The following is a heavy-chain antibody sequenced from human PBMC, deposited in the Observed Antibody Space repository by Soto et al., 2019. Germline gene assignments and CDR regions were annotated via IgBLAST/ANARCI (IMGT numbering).Heavy chain of an antibody. CDR3: ARNHIAASGTSAYEI. CDR2: ISPSSSYT. J-gene: IGHJ3*02. Sequence: GGSLRLSCAASGFTFSDYYMSWIRQAPGKGLEWVSYISPSSSYTNYAVSVKGRFTISRDNAKNSVYLQMNSLRAEDTAVYYCARNHIAASGTSAYEIWGQGTMVTVSS. CDR1: GFTFSDYY. D-gene: IGHD6-13*01. V-gene: IGHV3-11*06.